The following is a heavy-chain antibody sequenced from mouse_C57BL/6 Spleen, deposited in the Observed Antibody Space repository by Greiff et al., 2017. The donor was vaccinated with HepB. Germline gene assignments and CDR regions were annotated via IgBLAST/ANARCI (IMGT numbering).Heavy chain of an antibody. CDR2: IYPGSGST. Sequence: QVQLQQPGAELVKPGASVKMSCKASGYTFTSYWITWVKQRPGQGLEWIGDIYPGSGSTNYNEKFKSKATLTVDTSSSTAYMQLSSLTSEDSAVYYCARPYGNYHVHWYFDVWGTGTTVTVSS. V-gene: IGHV1-55*01. J-gene: IGHJ1*03. D-gene: IGHD2-1*01. CDR3: ARPYGNYHVHWYFDV. CDR1: GYTFTSYW.